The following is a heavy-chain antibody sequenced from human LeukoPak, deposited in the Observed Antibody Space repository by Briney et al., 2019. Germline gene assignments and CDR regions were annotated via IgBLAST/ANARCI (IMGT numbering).Heavy chain of an antibody. D-gene: IGHD6-6*01. Sequence: PSETLSLTCAVYGGSFSGYYWSWIRQPPGKGLEWIGEINHSGSTNYNPSLKSRVTISVDTSKNQFSLKLSSVTAADTAAYYCARVGEVSSSSFFDYWGQGTLVTVSS. J-gene: IGHJ4*02. CDR3: ARVGEVSSSSFFDY. CDR1: GGSFSGYY. V-gene: IGHV4-34*01. CDR2: INHSGST.